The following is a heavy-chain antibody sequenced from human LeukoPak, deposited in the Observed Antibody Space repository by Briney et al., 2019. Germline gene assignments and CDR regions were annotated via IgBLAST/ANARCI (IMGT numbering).Heavy chain of an antibody. Sequence: ASVKVSCKASGYTFTTNDINWVRQAAGQGLGWMGWMNPNSGHTDYAPKFQGRITMTRNTSINTAYMELSSLTSEDTAVYLCAREVSGDFALDSWGQGTLVTVSS. CDR2: MNPNSGHT. V-gene: IGHV1-8*01. CDR3: AREVSGDFALDS. J-gene: IGHJ4*02. CDR1: GYTFTTND.